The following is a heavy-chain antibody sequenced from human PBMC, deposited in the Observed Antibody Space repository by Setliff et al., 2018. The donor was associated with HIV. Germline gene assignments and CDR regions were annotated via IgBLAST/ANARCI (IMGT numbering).Heavy chain of an antibody. CDR3: ARGANFWSGYDS. Sequence: SETLSLTCTVSGGSMTSSNYYWGWIRQSPGRGLEWIGRIYTSGSTNYNPSLKSRVTISADTSKNQFSLKLSSVTAADTAVYYCARGANFWSGYDSWGQGTLVTVSS. CDR1: GGSMTSSNYY. J-gene: IGHJ4*02. V-gene: IGHV4-61*02. D-gene: IGHD3-3*01. CDR2: IYTSGST.